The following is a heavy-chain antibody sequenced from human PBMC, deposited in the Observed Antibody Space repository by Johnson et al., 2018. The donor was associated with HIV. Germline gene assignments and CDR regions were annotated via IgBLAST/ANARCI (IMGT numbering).Heavy chain of an antibody. CDR2: IYSGGSK. Sequence: MLLVESGGGLVQPGGSLRLSCAASGLTVSSNYMSWVRQAPGKGLEWVSVIYSGGSKYYADSVKGRFSISRDNSKNTLYLQMNSLRAEDTAVYYCARAERSSSGVDAFDIWGQGTMVTVSS. CDR1: GLTVSSNY. V-gene: IGHV3-66*01. J-gene: IGHJ3*02. CDR3: ARAERSSSGVDAFDI. D-gene: IGHD6-6*01.